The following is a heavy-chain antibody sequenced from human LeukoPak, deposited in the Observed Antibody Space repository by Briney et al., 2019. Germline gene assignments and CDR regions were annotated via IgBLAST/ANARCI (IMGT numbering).Heavy chain of an antibody. Sequence: SVKVSCKASGFTFTSSAMQWVRQARGQRLEWIGWIVVGSGNTNYAQKFRERVTITRDMSTSTAYMELSSLRSEDTAVYYCAAPTRSSGYYFNLDYWGQGTLVTVSS. D-gene: IGHD3-22*01. V-gene: IGHV1-58*02. J-gene: IGHJ4*02. CDR1: GFTFTSSA. CDR3: AAPTRSSGYYFNLDY. CDR2: IVVGSGNT.